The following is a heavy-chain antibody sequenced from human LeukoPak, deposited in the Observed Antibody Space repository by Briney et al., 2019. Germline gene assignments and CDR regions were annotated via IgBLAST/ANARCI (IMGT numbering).Heavy chain of an antibody. J-gene: IGHJ4*02. D-gene: IGHD6-6*01. CDR3: ARDDGIEYSSSGGQYYFDY. V-gene: IGHV3-20*04. CDR1: GFTFDDYG. Sequence: PGGSLRLSCAASGFTFDDYGMSWVRQAPGKGLEWVSGINWNGGSTGYADSVKGRFTISRDNAKNSLYLQMNSLRAEDTALYYCARDDGIEYSSSGGQYYFDYWGQGTLVTVSS. CDR2: INWNGGST.